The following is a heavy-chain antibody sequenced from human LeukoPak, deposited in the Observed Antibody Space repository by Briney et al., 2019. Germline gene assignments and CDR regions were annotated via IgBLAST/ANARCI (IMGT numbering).Heavy chain of an antibody. Sequence: GGSLRLSCAASGFTFSSYEMNWVRQAPGKGLEWVSYISSSGSTIYYADSVKGRFTISRDNSKNTLYLQMNSLRAEDTAVYYCARAPRGLINWFDPWGQGTLVTVSS. CDR2: ISSSGSTI. J-gene: IGHJ5*02. CDR1: GFTFSSYE. CDR3: ARAPRGLINWFDP. V-gene: IGHV3-48*03. D-gene: IGHD3-10*01.